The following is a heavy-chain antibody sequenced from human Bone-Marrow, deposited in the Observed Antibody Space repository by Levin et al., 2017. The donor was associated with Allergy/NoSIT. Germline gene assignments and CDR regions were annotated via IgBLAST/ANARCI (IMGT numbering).Heavy chain of an antibody. CDR3: AKDGWHSSAWSHYFDF. V-gene: IGHV3-23*01. CDR2: ISSNGVTT. J-gene: IGHJ4*02. CDR1: GFTFTTYA. Sequence: GESLKISCEVSGFTFTTYAMAWVRQTPGKGLEWVSTISSNGVTTHYADSVKGRFTIAKDTSKNILYLQMDSLRVEDTAIYYCAKDGWHSSAWSHYFDFWGQGTLVSVSP. D-gene: IGHD3-22*01.